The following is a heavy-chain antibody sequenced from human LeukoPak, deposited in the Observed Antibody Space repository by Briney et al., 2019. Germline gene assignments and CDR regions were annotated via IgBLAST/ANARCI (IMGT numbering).Heavy chain of an antibody. D-gene: IGHD2-2*01. V-gene: IGHV5-51*01. CDR3: ARLGDCSSTSCFIDY. Sequence: GESLKISCKGSGYSFTSYWIGWVRQMPGKGLEWMGIIYPGDSDTRYSPSFQGQVTISADKSISTAYLQWSSLKASDTAMYYCARLGDCSSTSCFIDYWGQGTLVTVSS. CDR1: GYSFTSYW. J-gene: IGHJ4*02. CDR2: IYPGDSDT.